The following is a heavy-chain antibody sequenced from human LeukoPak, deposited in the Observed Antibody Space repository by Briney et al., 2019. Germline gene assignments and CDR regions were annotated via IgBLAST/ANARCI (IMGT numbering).Heavy chain of an antibody. D-gene: IGHD3-22*01. CDR3: AKGSSGYFFDL. Sequence: VGSLRLSCAASGFIFNNYGLVCVRQAPRKRLEWVSAISKDGGGTTYADFVKGRFSVSRDNSKNTLFLQMNSLRAEDTALYYCAKGSSGYFFDLWGQGTLVTVSS. CDR2: ISKDGGGT. V-gene: IGHV3-23*01. CDR1: GFIFNNYG. J-gene: IGHJ4*02.